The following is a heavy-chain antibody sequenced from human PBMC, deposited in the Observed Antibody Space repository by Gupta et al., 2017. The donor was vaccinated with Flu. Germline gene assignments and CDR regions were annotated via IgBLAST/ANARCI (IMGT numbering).Heavy chain of an antibody. CDR1: GFTFSSFW. V-gene: IGHV3-74*01. Sequence: EVQLVESGGDLVQPGGSLRLSCAASGFTFSSFWMHWVRQAPGKGLVWVSRIDSDGSNSGYADSVKGRFTITRDNAKNTLYLQMNSLRAEDTAVYYCARDHDFWRGKTLDHWGQGTLVTVSS. D-gene: IGHD3-3*01. CDR3: ARDHDFWRGKTLDH. CDR2: IDSDGSNS. J-gene: IGHJ4*02.